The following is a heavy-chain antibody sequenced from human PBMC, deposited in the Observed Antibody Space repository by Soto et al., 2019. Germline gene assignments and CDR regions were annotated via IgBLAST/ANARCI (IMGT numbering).Heavy chain of an antibody. V-gene: IGHV1-69*13. CDR2: IIPIFGSA. Sequence: SVKVSCKASGGTFSSYAISWVRQAPGQGLEWMGGIIPIFGSANYAQKFQGRVTITADESTSTAYMELSSLRSEDTAVYYCAAYDSSGYYPPRYYFQHWGQGTLVTVSS. D-gene: IGHD3-22*01. J-gene: IGHJ1*01. CDR1: GGTFSSYA. CDR3: AAYDSSGYYPPRYYFQH.